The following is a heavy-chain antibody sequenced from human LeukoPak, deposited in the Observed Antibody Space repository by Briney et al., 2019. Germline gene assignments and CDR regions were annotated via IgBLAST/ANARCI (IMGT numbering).Heavy chain of an antibody. CDR1: GFTFSSYA. Sequence: PGGSLRLSCSASGFTFSSYAMHWVRQAPGKGLEYVSAISSNGGSTYYADSVKGRFTISRDNSKNTLYLQMSSLRAEDTAVYYCVLTWSSGVRSYYYGMDVWGQGTTVTVSS. CDR3: VLTWSSGVRSYYYGMDV. V-gene: IGHV3-64D*06. CDR2: ISSNGGST. D-gene: IGHD6-19*01. J-gene: IGHJ6*02.